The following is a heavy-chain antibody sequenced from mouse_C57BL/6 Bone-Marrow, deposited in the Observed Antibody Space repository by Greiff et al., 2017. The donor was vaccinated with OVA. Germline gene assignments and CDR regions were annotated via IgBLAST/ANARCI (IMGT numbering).Heavy chain of an antibody. V-gene: IGHV1-64*01. CDR3: ARSVYGSSSWFAY. D-gene: IGHD1-1*01. CDR2: IHPNSGST. Sequence: QVQLQQSGAELVKPGASVKLSCKASGYTFTSSWMHWVKQRPGQGLEWIGMIHPNSGSTNYNEKFKSKATLTVDKSSSTAYMQLSSLTSEDSAVYCCARSVYGSSSWFAYWGQGTLVTVSA. J-gene: IGHJ3*01. CDR1: GYTFTSSW.